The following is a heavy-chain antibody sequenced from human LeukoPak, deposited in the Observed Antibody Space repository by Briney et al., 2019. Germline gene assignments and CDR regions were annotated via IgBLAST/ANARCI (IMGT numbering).Heavy chain of an antibody. CDR2: FDPEDGET. V-gene: IGHV1-24*01. CDR1: GYTLTELS. CDR3: ATDQGLYGSGKPLPADY. J-gene: IGHJ4*02. Sequence: ASVTVSCKVSGYTLTELSMHWVRQAPGKGLEWMGGFDPEDGETIYAQKFQGRVTMTEDTSTDTAYMELSSLRSEDTAVYYCATDQGLYGSGKPLPADYWGQGTLVTVSS. D-gene: IGHD3-10*01.